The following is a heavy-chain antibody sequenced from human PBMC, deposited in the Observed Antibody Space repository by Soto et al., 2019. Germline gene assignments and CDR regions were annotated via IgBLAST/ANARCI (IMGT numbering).Heavy chain of an antibody. Sequence: PSQTLSLTCAISGDSVSSNSAAWNWIRQSPSRGLEWLGRTYYRSKWYNDYAVSVKSRITINPDTSKNQFSLQLNSVTPEDTAVYYCARDLLHNYYGSGSPFDYWGQGTLVPVSS. CDR1: GDSVSSNSAA. CDR3: ARDLLHNYYGSGSPFDY. J-gene: IGHJ4*02. V-gene: IGHV6-1*01. CDR2: TYYRSKWYN. D-gene: IGHD3-10*01.